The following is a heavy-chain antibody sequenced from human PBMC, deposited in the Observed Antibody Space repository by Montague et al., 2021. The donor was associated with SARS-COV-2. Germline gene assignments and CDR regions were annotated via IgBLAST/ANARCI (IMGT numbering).Heavy chain of an antibody. V-gene: IGHV6-1*01. CDR2: TYYRSQWYE. J-gene: IGHJ6*02. CDR1: GDSVSSKSAA. D-gene: IGHD2-2*01. CDR3: ARGAYHDLYYYYQGMDV. Sequence: CAISGDSVSSKSAAWNWIRQSPSRGLEWLGRTYYRSQWYEDYAVSVKGRITIKPDTSKNQFSLHLESVSPDDTALYYCARGAYHDLYYYYQGMDVWGRGTTVSVSS.